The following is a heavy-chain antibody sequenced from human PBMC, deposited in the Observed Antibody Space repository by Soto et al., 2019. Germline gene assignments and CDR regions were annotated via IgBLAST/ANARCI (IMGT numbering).Heavy chain of an antibody. CDR3: SRQYCSGGSCYFDY. J-gene: IGHJ4*02. CDR2: IKQDGSEK. CDR1: GFTFSSYW. V-gene: IGHV3-7*04. D-gene: IGHD2-15*01. Sequence: EVQLVESGGGLVQPGGSLRLSCAASGFTFSSYWMSWVRQAPGKGLEWVTNIKQDGSEKYYVDSVKGRFTISRDNANNSMYLQMNSLRAYDTAVYYCSRQYCSGGSCYFDYWGQGTLVTVSS.